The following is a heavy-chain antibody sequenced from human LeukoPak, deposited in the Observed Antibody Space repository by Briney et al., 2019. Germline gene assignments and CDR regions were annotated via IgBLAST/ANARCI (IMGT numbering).Heavy chain of an antibody. CDR1: GYTFTSYG. CDR3: AREEANSGTYYVDY. D-gene: IGHD1-26*01. J-gene: IGHJ4*02. V-gene: IGHV1-18*01. CDR2: ISAYSGNT. Sequence: EASVKVSCKASGYTFTSYGISWVREAPGQGLEWMGWISAYSGNTNYAQKLQGRVTMTTDTSTSTAYMELRSLRSDDTAVYYCAREEANSGTYYVDYWGQGTLVTVSS.